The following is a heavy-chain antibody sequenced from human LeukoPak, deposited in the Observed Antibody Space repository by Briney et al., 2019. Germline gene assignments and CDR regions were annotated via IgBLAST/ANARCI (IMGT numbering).Heavy chain of an antibody. Sequence: PSETLSLTCTVSDGSVSSVGYYWGWIRQPPGKGLEWIGSIYYSGTTYYNPSLASRVTIFVDTSKNQFSLRLSSVTAADTAVYYCARGRPRRLVVVPAAPGGFDYWGQGTLVTVSS. CDR3: ARGRPRRLVVVPAAPGGFDY. J-gene: IGHJ4*02. CDR2: IYYSGTT. D-gene: IGHD2-2*01. CDR1: DGSVSSVGYY. V-gene: IGHV4-39*01.